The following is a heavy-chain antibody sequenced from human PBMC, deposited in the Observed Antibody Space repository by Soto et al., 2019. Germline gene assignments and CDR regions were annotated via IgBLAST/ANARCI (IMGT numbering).Heavy chain of an antibody. V-gene: IGHV4-59*01. CDR2: VYHSGST. CDR1: GGSMRNYY. J-gene: IGHJ4*02. CDR3: TSSYSTSSSPDY. D-gene: IGHD6-6*01. Sequence: PLETLSLTCSVSGGSMRNYYWNWIRQPPGRGLEWIGYVYHSGSTNYNPSLKSRVSMSVDVSRNHFSLTLHSVTAADTAVYFCTSSYSTSSSPDYWGQGTLVTVS.